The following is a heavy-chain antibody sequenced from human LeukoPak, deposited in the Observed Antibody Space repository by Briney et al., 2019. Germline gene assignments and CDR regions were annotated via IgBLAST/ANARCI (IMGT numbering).Heavy chain of an antibody. J-gene: IGHJ4*02. CDR1: GFSFSNYY. D-gene: IGHD2-21*01. CDR2: INGRGGII. Sequence: GGSLRLSCKASGFSFSNYYMNWVRQAPGKGLEWLSHINGRGGIINYADSVKGRFTISRDNARNSLDLHMSSLGAEDTAVYYCAREGDGSRYYFDYRGQGILVTVSS. V-gene: IGHV3-48*04. CDR3: AREGDGSRYYFDY.